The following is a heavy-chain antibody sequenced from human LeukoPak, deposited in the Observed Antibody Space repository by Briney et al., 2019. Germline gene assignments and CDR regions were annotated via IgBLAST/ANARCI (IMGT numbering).Heavy chain of an antibody. V-gene: IGHV4-30-4*02. D-gene: IGHD3-3*01. Sequence: SETLSLTCTVSGGSINSGAHYWSWVRQPPGKGLEWIGYISYSGSTYYNPSLKSRVTISVDTSKNQFSLKLSSVTAADTAVYYCARSSGDFWSGYYHGMDVWGQGTTVTVSS. CDR2: ISYSGST. CDR3: ARSSGDFWSGYYHGMDV. CDR1: GGSINSGAHY. J-gene: IGHJ6*02.